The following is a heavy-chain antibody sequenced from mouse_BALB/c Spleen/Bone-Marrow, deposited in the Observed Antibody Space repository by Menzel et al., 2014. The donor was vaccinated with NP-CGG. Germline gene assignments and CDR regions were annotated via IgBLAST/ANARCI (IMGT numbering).Heavy chain of an antibody. CDR2: ISSGGSYT. Sequence: EVKLVESGGGLVKPGGSLKLSCAASGFTFSSYAMSWVRQTPEKRLEWVATISSGGSYTYYPDSVKVRFTISRDNAKNTLYLQMSSLRSEDTAMYYCARHGITRLLDYWGQGTTLTVSS. V-gene: IGHV5-9-3*01. D-gene: IGHD2-4*01. J-gene: IGHJ2*01. CDR3: ARHGITRLLDY. CDR1: GFTFSSYA.